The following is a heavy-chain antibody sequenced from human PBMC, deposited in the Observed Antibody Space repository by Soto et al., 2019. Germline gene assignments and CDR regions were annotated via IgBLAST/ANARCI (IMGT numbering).Heavy chain of an antibody. J-gene: IGHJ3*02. CDR3: ARSLWKQLDPDDAFDI. CDR2: ISAYNGNT. D-gene: IGHD6-13*01. CDR1: GYTFTSYG. Sequence: ASVKVSCKASGYTFTSYGISWVRQAPGQGLEWMGWISAYNGNTNYAQKLQGRVTMTTDTPTSTAYMELRNLRSDDTAVYYCARSLWKQLDPDDAFDIWGQGTMVTVSS. V-gene: IGHV1-18*01.